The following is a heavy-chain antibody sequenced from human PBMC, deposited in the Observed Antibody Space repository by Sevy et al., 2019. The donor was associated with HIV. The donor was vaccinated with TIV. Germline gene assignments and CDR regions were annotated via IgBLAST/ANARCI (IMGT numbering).Heavy chain of an antibody. CDR1: GFTFGDYA. V-gene: IGHV3-49*03. CDR2: IRSKAYGGTT. J-gene: IGHJ4*02. CDR3: TGQSIAARPGDVDY. Sequence: GGSLRLSCTASGFTFGDYAMSWFRQAPGKGLEWVGFIRSKAYGGTTEYAASVKGRFTISRDDSKSIAYLQMNSLKTEDTDVYYCTGQSIAARPGDVDYWGQGTLVTVSS. D-gene: IGHD6-6*01.